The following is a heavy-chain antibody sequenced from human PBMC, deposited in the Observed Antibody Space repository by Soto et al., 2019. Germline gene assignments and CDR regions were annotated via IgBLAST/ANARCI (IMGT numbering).Heavy chain of an antibody. J-gene: IGHJ4*02. CDR2: IYSSGST. V-gene: IGHV4-61*01. CDR1: DGSVSSGSYY. CDR3: ARDSVAFFDS. D-gene: IGHD2-15*01. Sequence: PSETLSLTCTVSDGSVSSGSYYWSWIRQPPGKGLEWIGYIYSSGSTLYNPSLKSRVIISVDTSMNQFSLKLSSVTAADTAVYYCARDSVAFFDSWGQGTRVTVSS.